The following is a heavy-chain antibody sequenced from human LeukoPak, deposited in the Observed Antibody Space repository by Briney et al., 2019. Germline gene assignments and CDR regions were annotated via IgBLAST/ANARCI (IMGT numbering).Heavy chain of an antibody. V-gene: IGHV3-73*01. CDR3: TSRDNYASSYYMDV. CDR1: GFTFSGSL. D-gene: IGHD2-2*01. Sequence: GGSLRLSCAASGFTFSGSLIHWVRQASGKGREGVGLVRSKGNSYATSYSASVKGRFTISRDDSKNTAYLQMNSLNTEDTAIYYCTSRDNYASSYYMDVWGKGTTVTVSS. J-gene: IGHJ6*03. CDR2: VRSKGNSYAT.